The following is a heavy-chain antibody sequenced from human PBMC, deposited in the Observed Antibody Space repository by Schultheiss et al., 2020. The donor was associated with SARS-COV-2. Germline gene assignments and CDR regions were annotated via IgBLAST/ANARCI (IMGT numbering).Heavy chain of an antibody. Sequence: GGSLRLSCAASGFTFSSHGMHWVRQAPGKGLEWVAVISYDGSNKYYADSVKGRFTISRDNSKNTLYLQMNSLRAEDTAVYYCARAANPDYWGQGTLVTVSS. CDR3: ARAANPDY. V-gene: IGHV3-30*03. J-gene: IGHJ4*02. CDR1: GFTFSSHG. CDR2: ISYDGSNK. D-gene: IGHD4/OR15-4a*01.